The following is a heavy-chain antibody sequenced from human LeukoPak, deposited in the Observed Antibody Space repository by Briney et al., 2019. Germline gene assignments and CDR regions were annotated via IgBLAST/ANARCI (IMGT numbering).Heavy chain of an antibody. Sequence: PGGSLRLSCAASGFTFSSYWMHWVRQAPGKGLVWVSRINSDGSSTSYADSVKGRFTISRDNAKNTLYLQMNSLRAEDTAVYYCAKAYHYDSSGYSHRTFDYWGQGTLVTVSS. CDR2: INSDGSST. CDR3: AKAYHYDSSGYSHRTFDY. J-gene: IGHJ4*02. V-gene: IGHV3-74*01. D-gene: IGHD3-22*01. CDR1: GFTFSSYW.